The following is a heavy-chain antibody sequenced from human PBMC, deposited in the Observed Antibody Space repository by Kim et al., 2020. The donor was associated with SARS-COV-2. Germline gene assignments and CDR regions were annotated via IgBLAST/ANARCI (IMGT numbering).Heavy chain of an antibody. V-gene: IGHV3-73*01. CDR3: TSRRPMSTTGTTYGYHSGMDV. J-gene: IGHJ6*02. Sequence: GGSLRLSCAASGFTFSGSAMHWVRQASGKGLEWVGRIRSKANSYATAYAASVKGRFTISRDDSKNTAYLQMNSLKTEDTAVYYCTSRRPMSTTGTTYGYHSGMDVWGQGTTVTVSS. D-gene: IGHD1-1*01. CDR2: IRSKANSYAT. CDR1: GFTFSGSA.